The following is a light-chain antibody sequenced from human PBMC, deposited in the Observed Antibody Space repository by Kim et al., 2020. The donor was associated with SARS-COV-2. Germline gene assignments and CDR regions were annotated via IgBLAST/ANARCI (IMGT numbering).Light chain of an antibody. J-gene: IGKJ1*01. V-gene: IGKV3-20*01. CDR3: QQYGSSPWT. CDR2: GAS. CDR1: QSVSSSY. Sequence: EIVLTQSPGILSLSPGERVTLSCRASQSVSSSYLAWYQQKPGQAPRLLIYGASSRATGIPDRFSGSGSGTDFTLTISRLEPEDFAVYYCQQYGSSPWTFGQGTKVDIK.